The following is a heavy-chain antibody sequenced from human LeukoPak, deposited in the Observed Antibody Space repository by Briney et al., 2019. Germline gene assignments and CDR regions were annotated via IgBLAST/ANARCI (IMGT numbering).Heavy chain of an antibody. J-gene: IGHJ4*02. CDR1: GGSFRGYY. CDR3: ARGRPYYDFWSGYYTPYYFDY. Sequence: SETLSLTCAVYGGSFRGYYWSWIRQPPGKGLEWIGEINHSGITNYNPSLKSRVTISVDTSKNQFSLKLSSVTAADTAVYYCARGRPYYDFWSGYYTPYYFDYWGQGTLVTVSS. V-gene: IGHV4-34*01. CDR2: INHSGIT. D-gene: IGHD3-3*01.